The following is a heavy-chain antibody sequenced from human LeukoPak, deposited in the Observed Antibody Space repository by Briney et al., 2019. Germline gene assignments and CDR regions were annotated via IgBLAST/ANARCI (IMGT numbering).Heavy chain of an antibody. D-gene: IGHD3-3*01. Sequence: SETLSLTCAVYGGSFSGYYWSWIRQPPGKGLEWIGEINHTGCTNYNPSLKSRVTISVDTSKNQFSLKLSSVTAADTAVYYCAKERHYDFWSGYSLTTDYWGQGTLVTVSS. J-gene: IGHJ4*02. CDR3: AKERHYDFWSGYSLTTDY. CDR1: GGSFSGYY. CDR2: INHTGCT. V-gene: IGHV4-34*01.